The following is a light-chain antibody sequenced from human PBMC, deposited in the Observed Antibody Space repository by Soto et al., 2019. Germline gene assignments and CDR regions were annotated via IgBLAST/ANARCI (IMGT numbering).Light chain of an antibody. CDR1: SGYSTYG. Sequence: QPVLTQSPSASASLGASVKLTCTLRSGYSTYGIAWHQQQPEKGPRFLMKLNSDGSHNKGDGIPDRFSGSSTGAERYLTISSLQLEHEAHYNCQTCGTGIWLFARGTNLTVL. V-gene: IGLV4-69*01. J-gene: IGLJ3*02. CDR3: QTCGTGIWL. CDR2: LNSDGSH.